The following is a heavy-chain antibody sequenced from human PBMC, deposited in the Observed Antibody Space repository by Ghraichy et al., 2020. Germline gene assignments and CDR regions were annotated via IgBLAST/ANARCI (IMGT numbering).Heavy chain of an antibody. CDR1: GGSFSGYY. V-gene: IGHV4-34*01. CDR3: ASVYSSSWSLRMDV. CDR2: INHSGST. J-gene: IGHJ6*02. Sequence: SETLSLTCAVYGGSFSGYYWSWIRQPPGKGLEWIGEINHSGSTNYNPSLKSRVTISVDTSKNQFSLKLSSVTAADTAVYYCASVYSSSWSLRMDVWGQGTTVTVSS. D-gene: IGHD6-13*01.